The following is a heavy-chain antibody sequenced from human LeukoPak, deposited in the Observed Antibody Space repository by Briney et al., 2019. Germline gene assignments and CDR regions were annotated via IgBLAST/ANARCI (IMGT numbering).Heavy chain of an antibody. J-gene: IGHJ4*02. D-gene: IGHD6-13*01. CDR1: GDSISSSTYY. Sequence: TPSETLSLTCSVSGDSISSSTYYWGWIRQPPGKGLEWIGSIYYSGSTYYNPSLKSRVTISIDTSKNQFSLKLSSVTAADTAVYYCARGHSSSWYGYQDYWGQGTLVTVSS. CDR3: ARGHSSSWYGYQDY. CDR2: IYYSGST. V-gene: IGHV4-39*01.